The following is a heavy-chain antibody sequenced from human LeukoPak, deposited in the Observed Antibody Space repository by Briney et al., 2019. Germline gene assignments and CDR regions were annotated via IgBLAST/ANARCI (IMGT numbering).Heavy chain of an antibody. CDR2: INPHSDGA. CDR3: ARSRTYSFDGRVYTLLDY. J-gene: IGHJ4*02. Sequence: ASVKVSCKASGHSFTDYYWHWVRQAPGQGLEWMGWINPHSDGAVSAQKFQGRLVMTSDTSTSTVYMELNRLDSGGTAVYYCARSRTYSFDGRVYTLLDYWGQGT. V-gene: IGHV1-2*02. D-gene: IGHD3-16*01. CDR1: GHSFTDYY.